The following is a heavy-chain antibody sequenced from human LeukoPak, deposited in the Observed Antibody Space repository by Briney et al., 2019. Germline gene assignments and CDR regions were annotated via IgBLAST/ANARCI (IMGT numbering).Heavy chain of an antibody. CDR1: GYTFTSYG. Sequence: ASVKVSCKASGYTFTSYGISWVRQAPGQGLEWMGWISASNGNTNYAQKLQGRVTMTTDTSTSTAYMELRSLRSDDTAVYYCARGREEKYSSGKLYYFDYWGQGTLVTVSS. J-gene: IGHJ4*02. CDR3: ARGREEKYSSGKLYYFDY. CDR2: ISASNGNT. D-gene: IGHD6-19*01. V-gene: IGHV1-18*01.